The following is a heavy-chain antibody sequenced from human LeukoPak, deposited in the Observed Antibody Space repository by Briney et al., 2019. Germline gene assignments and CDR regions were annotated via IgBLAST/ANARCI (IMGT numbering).Heavy chain of an antibody. CDR3: ARGKYSFDY. J-gene: IGHJ4*02. V-gene: IGHV3-11*01. CDR2: ISSSGSTI. Sequence: GGSLRLSCAASGFTFSDCYMSWIRQAPGKGLEYISYISSSGSTIYYADSVKGRFTLSRDNAKNSLSLEMNRLRAEDTAVYYCARGKYSFDYWGQGTLVTVS. CDR1: GFTFSDCY.